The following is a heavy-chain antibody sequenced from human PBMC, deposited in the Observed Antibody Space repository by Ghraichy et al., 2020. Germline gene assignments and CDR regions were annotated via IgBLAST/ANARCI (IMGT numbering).Heavy chain of an antibody. CDR1: GFSFSSYS. D-gene: IGHD3-22*01. CDR2: ISSKSNYI. CDR3: ARERLYYYDGSGHYYFDC. Sequence: RGSLRLSCAASGFSFSSYSMHWVRQAPGKGLEWVSCISSKSNYIYYADSVKGRFTISRDNAKNSLYLQMNSLTAEDSAVYYCARERLYYYDGSGHYYFDCWGQGTLVTVSS. J-gene: IGHJ4*02. V-gene: IGHV3-21*01.